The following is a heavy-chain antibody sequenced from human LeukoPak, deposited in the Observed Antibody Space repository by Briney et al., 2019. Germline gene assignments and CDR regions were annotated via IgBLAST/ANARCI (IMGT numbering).Heavy chain of an antibody. CDR3: ARASGGNPDAFDI. CDR1: GYIFTYYY. D-gene: IGHD4-23*01. CDR2: INPSGGST. J-gene: IGHJ3*02. V-gene: IGHV1-46*01. Sequence: ASVTVSCTASGYIFTYYYIHWVRQAPGQGLEWMGMINPSGGSTSYVQQFQGRVTMTRDMAASTVYMELSSLRSEDTAVYYCARASGGNPDAFDIWGQGTMVTVSS.